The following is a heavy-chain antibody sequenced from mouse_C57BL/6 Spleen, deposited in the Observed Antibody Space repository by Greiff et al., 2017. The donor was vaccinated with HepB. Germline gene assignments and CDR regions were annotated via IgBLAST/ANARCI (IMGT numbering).Heavy chain of an antibody. V-gene: IGHV3-6*01. CDR1: GYSITSGYY. CDR3: ARDRGLRYFDV. CDR2: ISYDGSN. D-gene: IGHD2-4*01. Sequence: EVQRVESGPGLVKPSQSLSLTCSVTGYSITSGYYWNWIRQFPGNKLEWMGYISYDGSNNYNPSLKNRISITRDTSKNQFFLKLNSVTTEDTATYYCARDRGLRYFDVWGTGTTVTVSS. J-gene: IGHJ1*03.